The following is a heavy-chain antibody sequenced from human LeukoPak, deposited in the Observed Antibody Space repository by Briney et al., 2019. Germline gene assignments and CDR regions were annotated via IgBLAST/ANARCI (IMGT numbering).Heavy chain of an antibody. CDR1: GGSFSGYY. J-gene: IGHJ4*02. Sequence: TSETLSLTCAVYGGSFSGYYWSWIRQPPGKGLEWIGEINHSGSTNYNPSLKSRVTISVDTSKNQFSLKLSSVTAADTAVYYCARDLSRADSSGGKWGQGTLVTVSS. D-gene: IGHD6-19*01. V-gene: IGHV4-34*01. CDR2: INHSGST. CDR3: ARDLSRADSSGGK.